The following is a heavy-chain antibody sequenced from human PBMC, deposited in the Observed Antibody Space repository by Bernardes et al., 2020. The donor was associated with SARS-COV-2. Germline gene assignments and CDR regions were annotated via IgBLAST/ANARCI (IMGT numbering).Heavy chain of an antibody. J-gene: IGHJ5*02. CDR3: VKDSLAYYHGSGSYYNP. CDR1: GFTFDDYT. CDR2: VNWDATST. Sequence: GGSLRLSCAGSGFTFDDYTMYWVRQTPGQRLEWVSLVNWDATSTYYSDSVKGRFIISRDNSKNSLYLQMNSLRTEDTALYYCVKDSLAYYHGSGSYYNPWGQGTLVTVSS. D-gene: IGHD3-10*01. V-gene: IGHV3-43*01.